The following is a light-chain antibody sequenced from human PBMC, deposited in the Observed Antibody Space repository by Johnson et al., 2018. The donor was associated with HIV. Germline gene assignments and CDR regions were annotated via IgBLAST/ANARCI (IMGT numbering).Light chain of an antibody. CDR1: SSNIGNNY. Sequence: QSVLTQPPSVSAAPGQKVTISCSGSSSNIGNNYVSWYQQLPGTAPRIVTYDNNKRPPGMPDRFSGSKYGTASHRGITGLQRGDEADYYYGTGDSSLSAYVLGTGTKVPFL. V-gene: IGLV1-51*01. CDR3: GTGDSSLSAYV. J-gene: IGLJ1*01. CDR2: DNN.